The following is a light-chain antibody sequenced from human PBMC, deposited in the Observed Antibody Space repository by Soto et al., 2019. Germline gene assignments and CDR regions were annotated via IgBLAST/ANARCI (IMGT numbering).Light chain of an antibody. J-gene: IGKJ1*01. V-gene: IGKV3-20*01. CDR2: GAS. CDR3: QQYISSPLT. CDR1: QSVSNNY. Sequence: EIVLTQSPGTLSLSPGEGATLSFRASQSVSNNYLAWYQQKPGQAPRLVIYGASNRATGIPDRFSASGSGTDFTLTISRLEPEDSAVYYCQQYISSPLTFGQGTKVDI.